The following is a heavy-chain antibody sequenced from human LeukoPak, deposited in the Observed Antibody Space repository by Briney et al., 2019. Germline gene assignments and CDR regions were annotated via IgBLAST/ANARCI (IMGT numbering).Heavy chain of an antibody. CDR2: LSGSGSSA. CDR3: AKERTVGASYWYFDL. J-gene: IGHJ2*01. V-gene: IGHV3-23*01. CDR1: GFTFSTYA. D-gene: IGHD1-26*01. Sequence: GGSLRLFCAASGFTFSTYAMSWVRQAPGKGLEWVSGLSGSGSSAYYADSVKGRFTISRDNSKNTLYLQMNSLRPEDTAVYYCAKERTVGASYWYFDLWGRGTLVTVSS.